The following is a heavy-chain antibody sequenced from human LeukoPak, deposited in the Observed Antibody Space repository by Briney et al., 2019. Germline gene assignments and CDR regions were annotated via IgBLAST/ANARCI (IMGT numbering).Heavy chain of an antibody. CDR1: EVTFSGST. CDR3: ARPLLYYYGSETYFWFDL. D-gene: IGHD3-10*01. CDR2: IRSKANSYAT. Sequence: GGSLRLSCAASEVTFSGSTIHWVRQASGKGLEWVGRIRSKANSYATAYDVSLKGRFTISRDSAENTLYLQMKSLKAEDTAFYYCARPLLYYYGSETYFWFDLWGQGTLVTVSS. V-gene: IGHV3-73*01. J-gene: IGHJ5*02.